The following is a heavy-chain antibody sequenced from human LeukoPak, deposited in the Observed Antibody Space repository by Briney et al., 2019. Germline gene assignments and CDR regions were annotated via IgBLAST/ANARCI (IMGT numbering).Heavy chain of an antibody. Sequence: SETLSLTCTVSGGSISSYYWSWIRQPAGKGLGWIGRIYTSGSTNYNPSLKSRVTMSVDTSKNQFSLKLSSVTAADTAVYYCAREVITFGGVIFWFDPWGQGTLVTVSS. J-gene: IGHJ5*02. V-gene: IGHV4-4*07. CDR3: AREVITFGGVIFWFDP. CDR2: IYTSGST. CDR1: GGSISSYY. D-gene: IGHD3-16*01.